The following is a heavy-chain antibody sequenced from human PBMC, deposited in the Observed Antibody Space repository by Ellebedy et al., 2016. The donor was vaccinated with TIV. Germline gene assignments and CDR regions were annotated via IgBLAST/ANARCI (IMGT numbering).Heavy chain of an antibody. CDR3: AREAYLGGLDY. J-gene: IGHJ4*02. CDR1: GYTFTSYG. Sequence: ASVKVSCKASGYTFTSYGISWVRQAPGQGLEWMGWISTYNGNTEYARKVQGRVTMTTDTSTSTVYMELRSLRSDDTAVYYCAREAYLGGLDYWGQGTLVTVSS. CDR2: ISTYNGNT. D-gene: IGHD7-27*01. V-gene: IGHV1-18*04.